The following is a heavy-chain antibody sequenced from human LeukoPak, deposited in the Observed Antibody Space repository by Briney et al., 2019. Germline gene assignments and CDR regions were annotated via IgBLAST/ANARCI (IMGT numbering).Heavy chain of an antibody. J-gene: IGHJ6*03. CDR2: IYYSGST. D-gene: IGHD3-22*01. V-gene: IGHV4-39*01. Sequence: SETLSLTCTVSGGSISSSSYYWGWIRQPPGKGLEWIGSIYYSGSTYYNPSLKSRVTISVDTSKNQFSLKLSSVTAADTAVYYCARHSSGYYYHYYYYMDVWGKGTTVIVSS. CDR3: ARHSSGYYYHYYYYMDV. CDR1: GGSISSSSYY.